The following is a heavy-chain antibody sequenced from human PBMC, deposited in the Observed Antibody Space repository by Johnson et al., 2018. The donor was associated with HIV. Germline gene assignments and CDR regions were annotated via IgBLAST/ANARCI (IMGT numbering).Heavy chain of an antibody. V-gene: IGHV3-23*04. D-gene: IGHD6-13*01. J-gene: IGHJ3*02. CDR1: GFTFSSYA. Sequence: VQLVESGGGVVQPRRSLRLSCAASGFTFSSYAMSWVRQAPGKGLEWVSAISGSGGSTYYADSVKGRFTISRDNSNNILYLQMNSLRVEDTAVYYCAKVAVATAAGGVALDIWGPGTMVTVSS. CDR3: AKVAVATAAGGVALDI. CDR2: ISGSGGST.